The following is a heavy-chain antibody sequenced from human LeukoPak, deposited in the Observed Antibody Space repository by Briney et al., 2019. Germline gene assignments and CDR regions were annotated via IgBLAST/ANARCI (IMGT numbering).Heavy chain of an antibody. J-gene: IGHJ5*02. D-gene: IGHD2-15*01. CDR2: INHSGST. CDR1: GGSVSGYY. V-gene: IGHV4-34*01. CDR3: ARGPLYGSEGEGLDP. Sequence: SETLSHTCAVYGGSVSGYYWNWIRKPPGKGLEWIGEINHSGSTNYNVSLKTRLTISMDTSKNQFSLKMSSVTAADTAVYYCARGPLYGSEGEGLDPWGQGTLVTVSS.